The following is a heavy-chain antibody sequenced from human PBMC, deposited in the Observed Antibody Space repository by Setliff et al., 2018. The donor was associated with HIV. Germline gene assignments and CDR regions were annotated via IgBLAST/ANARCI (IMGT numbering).Heavy chain of an antibody. J-gene: IGHJ6*03. CDR1: GYTLSELS. Sequence: GASVKVSCKVSGYTLSELSRHWVRQAPGQRLEWMGWINAGNGDTKYSQKFQGRVTITRDTSASTAYMELSSLRSEDTAVYYCARGLTIFGVATPGIYSFMDVWGKGTTVTVSS. CDR3: ARGLTIFGVATPGIYSFMDV. CDR2: INAGNGDT. D-gene: IGHD3-3*01. V-gene: IGHV1-3*01.